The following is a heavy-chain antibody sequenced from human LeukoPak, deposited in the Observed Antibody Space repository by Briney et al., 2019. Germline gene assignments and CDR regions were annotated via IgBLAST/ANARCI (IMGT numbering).Heavy chain of an antibody. CDR1: GFTFDDYG. CDR2: INWNGSST. Sequence: GGSLRLSCAASGFTFDDYGMSWVRQAPGKGLEWVSGINWNGSSTAYADSVKGRFTISRDNAKNSLYLQMNSLRAEDTAFYYRARDLWGNRSAQPATIYHRGQGTLVTVSS. D-gene: IGHD5-24*01. J-gene: IGHJ4*02. CDR3: ARDLWGNRSAQPATIYH. V-gene: IGHV3-20*04.